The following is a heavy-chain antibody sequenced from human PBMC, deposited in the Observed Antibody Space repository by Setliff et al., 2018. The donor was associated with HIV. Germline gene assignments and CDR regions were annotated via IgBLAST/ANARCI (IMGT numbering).Heavy chain of an antibody. Sequence: GASVKVSCKASGYTFNNYYMHWVRQAPGKGLEWMGGFDPDDGETVYAQQFQGRVTMTRSTSFSTAYMELSNLTSEDTAIYYCARKHKVSLGRGIVVLWGFDPWGQGTLVTVSS. J-gene: IGHJ5*02. V-gene: IGHV1-24*01. CDR2: FDPDDGET. CDR3: ARKHKVSLGRGIVVLWGFDP. CDR1: GYTFNNYY. D-gene: IGHD3-10*01.